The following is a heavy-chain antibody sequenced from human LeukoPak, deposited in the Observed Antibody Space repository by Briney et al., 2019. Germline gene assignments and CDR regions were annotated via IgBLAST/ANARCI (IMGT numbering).Heavy chain of an antibody. CDR2: INPNSGGT. CDR3: ASLSHYYDSSGYTT. J-gene: IGHJ5*02. D-gene: IGHD3-22*01. CDR1: GYTFTSYY. V-gene: IGHV1-2*02. Sequence: ASVKVSCKASGYTFTSYYMHWVRQAPGQGLEWMGWINPNSGGTNYAQKFQGRVTMTRDTSISTAYMELSRLRSDDTAVYYCASLSHYYDSSGYTTWGQGTLVTVSS.